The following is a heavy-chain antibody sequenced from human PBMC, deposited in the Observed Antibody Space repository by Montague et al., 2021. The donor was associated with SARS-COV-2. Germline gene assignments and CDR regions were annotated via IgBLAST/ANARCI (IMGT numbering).Heavy chain of an antibody. J-gene: IGHJ4*02. CDR2: IYYSGST. Sequence: SETLSLTCTVSGGSISSSSYYWGWIRQPPGKGLEWIGSIYYSGSTKYNPSLKSRVTVSSDTSKNQFSLKLKSVTAADTAVYYCAGGRVEITMMAVVFTGGIYYFDYWGRGTLVIVSS. V-gene: IGHV4-39*07. CDR1: GGSISSSSYY. CDR3: AGGRVEITMMAVVFTGGIYYFDY. D-gene: IGHD3-22*01.